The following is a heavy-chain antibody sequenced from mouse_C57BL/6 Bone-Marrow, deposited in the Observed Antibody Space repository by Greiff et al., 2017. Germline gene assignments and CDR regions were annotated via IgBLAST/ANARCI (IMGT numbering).Heavy chain of an antibody. J-gene: IGHJ4*01. CDR1: GFSLTSYA. CDR2: IWTGGGT. Sequence: VKLMESGPGLVAPSQSLSITCTVSGFSLTSYAISWVRQPPGKGLEWLGVIWTGGGTNYNSALNSRLSISKDNSKSQVFLKMNSLQTDDTARYYCARIGSSHCYAMDYWGQGTSVTVSS. D-gene: IGHD1-1*01. CDR3: ARIGSSHCYAMDY. V-gene: IGHV2-9-1*01.